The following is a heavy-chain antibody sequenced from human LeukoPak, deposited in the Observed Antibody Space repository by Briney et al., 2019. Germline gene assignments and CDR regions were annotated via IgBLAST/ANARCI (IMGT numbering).Heavy chain of an antibody. Sequence: ASVKVSCKASGGTFSSYAISWVRQAPGQRLEWMGGIIPIFGTANYAQKFQGRVTITADKSTSTAYMELSSLRSEDTAVYYCARDQAGEQPWFDPWGQGTLVPVSS. CDR2: IIPIFGTA. CDR1: GGTFSSYA. J-gene: IGHJ5*02. V-gene: IGHV1-69*06. CDR3: ARDQAGEQPWFDP. D-gene: IGHD1/OR15-1a*01.